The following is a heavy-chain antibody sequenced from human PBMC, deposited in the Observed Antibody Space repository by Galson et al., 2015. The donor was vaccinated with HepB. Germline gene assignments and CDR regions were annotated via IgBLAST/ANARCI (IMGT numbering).Heavy chain of an antibody. D-gene: IGHD3-10*01. V-gene: IGHV1-69*02. Sequence: SVKVSCKASGGTFSSYTISWVRQAPGQGLEWMGRIIPILGIANYAQKFQGRVTITADKSTSTAYMELSSLRSEDTAVYYCARTEGSGSYFYYGMDVWGQGTTVTVSS. J-gene: IGHJ6*02. CDR2: IIPILGIA. CDR1: GGTFSSYT. CDR3: ARTEGSGSYFYYGMDV.